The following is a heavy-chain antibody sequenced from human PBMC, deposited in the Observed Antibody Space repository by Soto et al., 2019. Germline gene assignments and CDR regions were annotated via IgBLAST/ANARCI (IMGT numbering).Heavy chain of an antibody. CDR2: ISSHNGDT. Sequence: QVQLVQSGAEVKKPGASVKVSCKPAGNTFISYGISWVRQAPGQGLEWMGWISSHNGDTNNAPNRQGRITMATDTSPSTTQMERRSLRSDDTAVCSRARDGRDYCRGTNWRYFDPWGQGTLVTVSS. J-gene: IGHJ4*02. V-gene: IGHV1-18*04. CDR1: GNTFISYG. D-gene: IGHD2-2*01. CDR3: ARDGRDYCRGTNWRYFDP.